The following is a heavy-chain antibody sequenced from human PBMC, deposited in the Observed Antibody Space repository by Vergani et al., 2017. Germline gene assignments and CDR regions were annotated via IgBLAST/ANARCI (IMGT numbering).Heavy chain of an antibody. CDR1: GFTFDDYA. Sequence: EVQLVESGGGLVQPGTSLRLSCAASGFTFDDYAMHWVRQAPGKGLEWVSGISWNSGSIGYADSVKGRFTISRDNAKNSLYLQMNSLRAEDTALYYCAKDMGTTVTTYHYGMDVWGQGTTVTVSS. V-gene: IGHV3-9*01. CDR2: ISWNSGSI. CDR3: AKDMGTTVTTYHYGMDV. J-gene: IGHJ6*02. D-gene: IGHD4-17*01.